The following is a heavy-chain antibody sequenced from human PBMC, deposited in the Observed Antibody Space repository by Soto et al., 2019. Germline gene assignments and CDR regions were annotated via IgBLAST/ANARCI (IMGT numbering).Heavy chain of an antibody. CDR3: ATSYSSGWYGAFDI. CDR2: ISAYNGNT. V-gene: IGHV1-18*01. CDR1: GYTFTSYG. D-gene: IGHD6-19*01. J-gene: IGHJ3*02. Sequence: ASMKVSCKASGYTFTSYGISWVRQAPGQGLEWMGWISAYNGNTNYAQKLQGRVTMTTDTSTSTAYMELRSLRSDDTAVYYCATSYSSGWYGAFDIWGQGTMVTVSS.